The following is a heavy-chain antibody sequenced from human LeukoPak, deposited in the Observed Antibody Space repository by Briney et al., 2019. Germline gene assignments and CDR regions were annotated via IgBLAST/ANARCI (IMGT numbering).Heavy chain of an antibody. J-gene: IGHJ4*02. CDR3: ARPVDYYDILTGFDF. CDR1: GFDLSTYE. CDR2: ITISGHTK. Sequence: GGSLRLSCAASGFDLSTYEMNWVRQAPGKGLEWIADITISGHTKNYADSVKGRFTISRDNARTSLYLQMNSLRVEDTGVYYCARPVDYYDILTGFDFWGQGTLVTVSS. V-gene: IGHV3-48*03. D-gene: IGHD3-9*01.